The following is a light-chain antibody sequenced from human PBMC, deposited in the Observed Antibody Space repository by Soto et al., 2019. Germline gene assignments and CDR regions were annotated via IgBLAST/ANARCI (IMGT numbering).Light chain of an antibody. CDR1: QSVSSSY. CDR2: GAS. V-gene: IGKV3-20*01. Sequence: EIVLTQSPVTLSLSPGERATLSCRASQSVSSSYLAWYQQKPGQAPRLLIYGASTRATGIPDRFSGSGSGTDFTLTISSREPEDFAVYYCQQYGTSLPFGQGTRLEI. J-gene: IGKJ5*01. CDR3: QQYGTSLP.